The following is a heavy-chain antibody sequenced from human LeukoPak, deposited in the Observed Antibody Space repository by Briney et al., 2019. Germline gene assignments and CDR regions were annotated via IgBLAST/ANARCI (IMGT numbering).Heavy chain of an antibody. V-gene: IGHV1-46*01. J-gene: IGHJ6*02. D-gene: IGHD4-17*01. CDR2: INPSGGST. CDR1: GYTFTSYY. CDR3: ARDHRHRQTVTYYYYYYGMDV. Sequence: ASVKVSCKASGYTFTSYYMHWVRQAPGQGLEWMGIINPSGGSTSYAQKFQGRVTMTRDTSTSTVYMELSSLRSEDTAVYYCARDHRHRQTVTYYYYYYGMDVWGQGTTVTVSS.